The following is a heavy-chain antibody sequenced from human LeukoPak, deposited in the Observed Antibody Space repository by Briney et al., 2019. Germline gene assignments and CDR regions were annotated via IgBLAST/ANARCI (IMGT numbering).Heavy chain of an antibody. Sequence: GGSLRLSCAASGFTFTNYWMSWVRQAPGKGLEWVTVISYDGSNKYFADSVKGRFTISRDNSKNTLYLQMNSLRVEDTAVYYCAKDVRGYSGYGVMDYWGQGTLVTVSS. V-gene: IGHV3-30*18. D-gene: IGHD5-12*01. J-gene: IGHJ4*02. CDR1: GFTFTNYW. CDR2: ISYDGSNK. CDR3: AKDVRGYSGYGVMDY.